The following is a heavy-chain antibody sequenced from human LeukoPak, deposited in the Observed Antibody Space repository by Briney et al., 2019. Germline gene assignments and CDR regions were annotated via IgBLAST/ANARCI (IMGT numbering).Heavy chain of an antibody. CDR2: INHSGST. J-gene: IGHJ5*02. CDR1: GGSLSGYY. CDR3: ARSRIGWFDP. Sequence: SETLSLTCAAYGGSLSGYYWSWIRQPPGKRPERIGEINHSGSTKYNPSLKSRVTISVDTSKNQFSLKLNSVTAADTAVYYCARSRIGWFDPWGQGTLVTVSS. V-gene: IGHV4-34*01. D-gene: IGHD1-26*01.